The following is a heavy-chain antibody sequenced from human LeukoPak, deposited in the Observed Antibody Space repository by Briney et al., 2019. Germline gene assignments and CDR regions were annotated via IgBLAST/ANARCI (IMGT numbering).Heavy chain of an antibody. CDR3: ARLRSGSTPPPPYYYYGLDV. D-gene: IGHD1-26*01. V-gene: IGHV4-59*01. CDR2: IFYSGNT. Sequence: SETLSLTCTVSGGPISDFYWSWIRQSPEKGLEWIGNIFYSGNTNCNPSLRSRVTISVDTSKKQFSLRLTSVTAADTAVYYCARLRSGSTPPPPYYYYGLDVWGQGTTVTVSS. J-gene: IGHJ6*02. CDR1: GGPISDFY.